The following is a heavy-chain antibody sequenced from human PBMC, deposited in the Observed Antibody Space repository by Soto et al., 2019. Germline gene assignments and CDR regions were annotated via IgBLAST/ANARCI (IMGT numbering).Heavy chain of an antibody. CDR3: ARDRYCSSTSCRITRPDWFAS. J-gene: IGHJ5*01. CDR1: GGTFSSYA. Sequence: ASVKVSCKASGGTFSSYAISWVRQAPGQGLEWMGGIIPIFGTANYAQKFQGRVTITADESTSTAYMELSSLRSEDTAVYYCARDRYCSSTSCRITRPDWFASRGQRSLVTVSS. D-gene: IGHD2-2*01. CDR2: IIPIFGTA. V-gene: IGHV1-69*13.